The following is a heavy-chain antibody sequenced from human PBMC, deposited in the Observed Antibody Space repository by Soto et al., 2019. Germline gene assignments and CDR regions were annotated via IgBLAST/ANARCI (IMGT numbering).Heavy chain of an antibody. CDR3: ARTGYCSSTSCFYYYYYYYMDV. Sequence: EVQLVESGGGLVKPGGSLRLSCAASGFTFSSYSMNWVRQAPGKGLEWVSSISSSSSYIYYADSVKGRFTISRDNAKNSLYLQMNSLRGEDTAVYYCARTGYCSSTSCFYYYYYYYMDVWGKGTTVTVSS. V-gene: IGHV3-21*01. D-gene: IGHD2-2*01. CDR2: ISSSSSYI. J-gene: IGHJ6*03. CDR1: GFTFSSYS.